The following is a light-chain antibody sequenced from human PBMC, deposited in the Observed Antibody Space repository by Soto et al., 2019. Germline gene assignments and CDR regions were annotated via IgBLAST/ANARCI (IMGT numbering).Light chain of an antibody. CDR2: KAS. V-gene: IGKV1-5*03. CDR3: QQYNSYPWT. Sequence: DIQMTQSPSPLSASVGDRVTITCRASQSISSWLAWYQQKPGKAPKLLIYKASSLESGVPSRFSGSGSGTEFTLTISSLQPDDFATYYCQQYNSYPWTFGQGTEVEIK. J-gene: IGKJ1*01. CDR1: QSISSW.